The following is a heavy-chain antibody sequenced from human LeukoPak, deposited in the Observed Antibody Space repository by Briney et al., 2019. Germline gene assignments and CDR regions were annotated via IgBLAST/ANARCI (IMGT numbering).Heavy chain of an antibody. CDR3: ARDRYDFWSGFDY. CDR1: GGSFSGCY. J-gene: IGHJ4*02. V-gene: IGHV4-34*01. Sequence: PSETLSLTCAVYGGSFSGCYWSWIRQPPGKGLEWIGEINHSGSTNYNPSLKSRVTISVDTSKNQFSLKLSSVTAADTAVYYCARDRYDFWSGFDYWGQGTLVTVSS. CDR2: INHSGST. D-gene: IGHD3-3*01.